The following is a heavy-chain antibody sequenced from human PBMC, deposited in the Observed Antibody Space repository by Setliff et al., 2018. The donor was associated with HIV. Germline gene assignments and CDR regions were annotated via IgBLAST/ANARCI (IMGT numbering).Heavy chain of an antibody. V-gene: IGHV5-51*01. Sequence: GESLKISCQASGYSFNRYFIGWVRQMPGKGLEWMAIIYPGDSDTRYSPSFRGQVTISADKSISTVYLQWNSPQASDTAIYYWARPDNSEPPGVDFWGQGTLVTVSS. CDR3: ARPDNSEPPGVDF. J-gene: IGHJ4*02. CDR1: GYSFNRYF. D-gene: IGHD6-19*01. CDR2: IYPGDSDT.